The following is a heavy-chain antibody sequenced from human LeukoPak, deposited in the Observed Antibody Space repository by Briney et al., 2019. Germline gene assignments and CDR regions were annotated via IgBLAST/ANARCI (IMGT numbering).Heavy chain of an antibody. CDR3: ATSAGSYYKLAY. D-gene: IGHD3-10*01. J-gene: IGHJ4*02. CDR2: ISGSGGST. Sequence: GGSLRLSCAASGFTFSSYAMSWVRQAPGKGLEWVSAISGSGGSTYYADSVKGRFTISRDNAKNTLYLQMNSLRAEDTAVYYCATSAGSYYKLAYWGQGTLVTVSS. CDR1: GFTFSSYA. V-gene: IGHV3-23*01.